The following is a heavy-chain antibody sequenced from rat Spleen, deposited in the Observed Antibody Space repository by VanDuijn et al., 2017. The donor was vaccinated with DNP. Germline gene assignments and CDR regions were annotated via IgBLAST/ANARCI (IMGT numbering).Heavy chain of an antibody. CDR2: INADGGST. V-gene: IGHV5S13*01. CDR3: ATLGADY. D-gene: IGHD5-1*01. CDR1: GFIFSDYG. Sequence: EVQLVESGGGLVQPGRSLKLSCEISGFIFSDYGMAWVRQAPTKGLEWVASINADGGSTSYSDSVKGRFSISRDNAENTVYLQMNSLRSEDTATYYCATLGADYWGQGVMVTVSS. J-gene: IGHJ2*01.